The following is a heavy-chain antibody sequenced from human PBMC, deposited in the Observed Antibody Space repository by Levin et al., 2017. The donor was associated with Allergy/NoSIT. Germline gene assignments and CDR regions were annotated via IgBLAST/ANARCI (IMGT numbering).Heavy chain of an antibody. CDR2: INPSGSST. J-gene: IGHJ4*02. CDR3: ARLNKPGVMGALDY. D-gene: IGHD3-16*01. V-gene: IGHV1-46*01. Sequence: GESLKISCKTSGYTFSSFYLHWVRQAPGQGLEWMGVINPSGSSTTYTQKFQGRVSMTRDTSTSTFYMPLSSLRSDDTAVYYCARLNKPGVMGALDYWGQGTLVTVSS. CDR1: GYTFSSFY.